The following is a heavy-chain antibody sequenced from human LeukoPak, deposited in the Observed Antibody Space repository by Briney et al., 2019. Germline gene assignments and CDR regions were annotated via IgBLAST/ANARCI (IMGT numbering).Heavy chain of an antibody. D-gene: IGHD3-22*01. J-gene: IGHJ4*02. V-gene: IGHV4-34*01. CDR1: GGSFSGYY. CDR3: ARLYYDSSGQPFDY. CDR2: INHSGST. Sequence: SETLSLTCAVYGGSFSGYYWSWIRQPPGKGLEWIGEINHSGSTNYNPSLKSRVTISVDTSKNQFSLKLSSVTAAGTAVYYCARLYYDSSGQPFDYWGQGTLVTVSS.